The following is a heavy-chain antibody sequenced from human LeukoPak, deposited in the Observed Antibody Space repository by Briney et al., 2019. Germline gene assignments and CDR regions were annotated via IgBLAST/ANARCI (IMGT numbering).Heavy chain of an antibody. CDR3: AVERWLLGYFDY. CDR2: IYYSGST. V-gene: IGHV4-59*01. Sequence: SETLSLTCTVSGGSISSYYWSWIRQPPGKGLEWIGYIYYSGSTNYNPSLKSRVTISVDTPKNQFSLKLSSVTAADTAVYYCAVERWLLGYFDYWGQGTLVTVAS. CDR1: GGSISSYY. D-gene: IGHD5-24*01. J-gene: IGHJ4*02.